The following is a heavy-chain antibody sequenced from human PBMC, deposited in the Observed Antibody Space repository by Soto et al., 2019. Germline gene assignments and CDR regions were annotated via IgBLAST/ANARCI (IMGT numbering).Heavy chain of an antibody. CDR2: IYYAGNA. D-gene: IGHD2-15*01. CDR3: ARVPYYGSGGDGPYYFDY. J-gene: IGHJ4*02. CDR1: GDSITKSVYY. V-gene: IGHV4-39*01. Sequence: PSETLSLTCTVSGDSITKSVYYWAWVRQTPGKGLEWIASIYYAGNAYYNPSLQSRVTISVDASKNQFSLELQSVTAADSAVYYCARVPYYGSGGDGPYYFDYWGQGTLVTSPQ.